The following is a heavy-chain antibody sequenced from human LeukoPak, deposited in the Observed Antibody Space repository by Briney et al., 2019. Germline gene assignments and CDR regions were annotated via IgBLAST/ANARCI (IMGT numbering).Heavy chain of an antibody. CDR2: IHHSGSA. V-gene: IGHV4-34*01. CDR1: GGSFTYYY. CDR3: ARRPLAGPGANWFDP. J-gene: IGHJ5*02. Sequence: SETLSLTCAVSGGSFTYYYWNWIRQPPGKGLEWIGEIHHSGSANYKPSLSSRVAMSVDTTKDQFSLNLTSVTGADTAVYYCARRPLAGPGANWFDPWGQGTLVTVSS. D-gene: IGHD6-19*01.